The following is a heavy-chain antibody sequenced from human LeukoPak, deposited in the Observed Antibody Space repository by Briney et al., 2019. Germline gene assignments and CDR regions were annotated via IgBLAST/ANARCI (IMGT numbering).Heavy chain of an antibody. Sequence: ASVKVSCKASGYTFNTYGITWVRQAPGQGLEWMGWISAYNGNTNYAQSLQGRVTMTTDISTTTAYMELRSLGSDDTAMYYCARDHRQGYSNSLGYWGQGTLVTVSS. CDR1: GYTFNTYG. J-gene: IGHJ4*02. D-gene: IGHD6-13*01. V-gene: IGHV1-18*01. CDR2: ISAYNGNT. CDR3: ARDHRQGYSNSLGY.